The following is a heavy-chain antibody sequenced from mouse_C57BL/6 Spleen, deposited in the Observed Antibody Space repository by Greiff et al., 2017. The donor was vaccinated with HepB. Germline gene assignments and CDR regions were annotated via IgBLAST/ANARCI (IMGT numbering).Heavy chain of an antibody. CDR3: ARCYYGSEYAMDY. CDR2: IYPRSGNT. V-gene: IGHV1-81*01. Sequence: QVQLQQSGAELARPGASVKLSCKASGYTFTSYGISWVKQRTGQGLEWIGEIYPRSGNTYYNEKFKGKATLTAYKSSSTAYMELRSLTSEDSAVYFCARCYYGSEYAMDYWGQGTSVTVSS. J-gene: IGHJ4*01. CDR1: GYTFTSYG. D-gene: IGHD1-1*01.